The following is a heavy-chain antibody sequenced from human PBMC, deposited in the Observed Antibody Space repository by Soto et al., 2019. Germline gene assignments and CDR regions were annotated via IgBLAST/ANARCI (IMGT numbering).Heavy chain of an antibody. CDR2: ISAYNGNT. V-gene: IGHV1-18*01. Sequence: GASVKVSCKASGYTFTSYGISWVRPAPGQGLEWMGWISAYNGNTNYAQKLQGRVTMTTDTSTSTAYMELRSLRSDDTAVYYCARGRSVGDTIFGVVISRAYYYYYMDVWGKGTTVTVSS. J-gene: IGHJ6*03. CDR1: GYTFTSYG. CDR3: ARGRSVGDTIFGVVISRAYYYYYMDV. D-gene: IGHD3-3*01.